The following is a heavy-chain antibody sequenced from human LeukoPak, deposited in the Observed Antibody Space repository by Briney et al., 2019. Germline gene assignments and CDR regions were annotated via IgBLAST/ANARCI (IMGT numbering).Heavy chain of an antibody. V-gene: IGHV3-64D*06. Sequence: PGGSQRLSCSASGFTFSSYDMHWVRQAPGNGLEYVSAISSNGDSTYYADSVKGRFTISRDISENTLYLQMSSLRAEDTAVYYCVKDSDIVVVPAAPRNYYYYGMDVWGQGTTVTVSS. J-gene: IGHJ6*02. CDR2: ISSNGDST. CDR1: GFTFSSYD. CDR3: VKDSDIVVVPAAPRNYYYYGMDV. D-gene: IGHD2-2*01.